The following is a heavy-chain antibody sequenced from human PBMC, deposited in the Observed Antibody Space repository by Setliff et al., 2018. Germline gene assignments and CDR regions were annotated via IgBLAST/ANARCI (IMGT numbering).Heavy chain of an antibody. Sequence: SETLSLTCSASGGPISSSSYYWVWIRQPPGKGLEWIGDIFYDGNSYYNPSLKGRVTRSVDTSKNVFSLKLRSETAADTSVYYCASQMSPPGMARARGFNWFDPWGQGTQVTSPQ. CDR2: IFYDGNS. J-gene: IGHJ5*02. D-gene: IGHD3-10*01. CDR3: ASQMSPPGMARARGFNWFDP. V-gene: IGHV4-39*01. CDR1: GGPISSSSYY.